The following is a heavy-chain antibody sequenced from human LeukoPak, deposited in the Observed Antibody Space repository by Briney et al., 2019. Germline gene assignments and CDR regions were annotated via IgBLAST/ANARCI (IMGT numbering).Heavy chain of an antibody. D-gene: IGHD3-22*01. J-gene: IGHJ5*02. CDR1: GYTFTGYY. CDR3: ARGGTMIVVVITERYNWFDP. CDR2: INPNSGGT. V-gene: IGHV1-2*02. Sequence: ASVMVSCKASGYTFTGYYMHWVRQAPGQGLEWMGWINPNSGGTNHAQKFQGRVTMTRDTSISTAYMELSRLRSDDTAVYYCARGGTMIVVVITERYNWFDPWGQGTLVTVSS.